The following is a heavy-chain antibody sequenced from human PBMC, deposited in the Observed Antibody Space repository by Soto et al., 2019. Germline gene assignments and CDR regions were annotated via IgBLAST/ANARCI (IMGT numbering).Heavy chain of an antibody. J-gene: IGHJ4*02. CDR1: GGTFSNST. V-gene: IGHV1-69*02. Sequence: QVQLVQSGAEVRKPGSSVKVSCQASGGTFSNSTVTWVRQAPGQGLEWMGRLIPILGLANYAQKFRGRLTITADKSTTTAYMELRSLRFEDTAMYYYARFKLGDDYWGQGTLVTVSS. CDR2: LIPILGLA. CDR3: ARFKLGDDY. D-gene: IGHD5-12*01.